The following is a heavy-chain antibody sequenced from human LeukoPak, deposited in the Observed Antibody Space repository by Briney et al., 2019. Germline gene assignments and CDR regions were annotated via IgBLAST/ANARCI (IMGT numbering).Heavy chain of an antibody. CDR2: IYPGDSDT. D-gene: IGHD3-22*01. CDR3: ARHRYHYDSSGYYAFDI. J-gene: IGHJ3*02. Sequence: GESLKISCKGSGYSFTSYWIGGVRQMPGKGLEWRGIIYPGDSDTRYSPCFQGQVTISAEKSISTASPQWSSLKASYSGMFYCARHRYHYDSSGYYAFDIWGQGTMVTVSS. CDR1: GYSFTSYW. V-gene: IGHV5-51*01.